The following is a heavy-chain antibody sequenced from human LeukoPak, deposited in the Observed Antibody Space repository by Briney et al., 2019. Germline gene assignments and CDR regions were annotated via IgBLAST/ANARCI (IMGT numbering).Heavy chain of an antibody. D-gene: IGHD3-3*01. CDR2: IWYDGSNK. V-gene: IGHV3-33*08. Sequence: GGSLRLSCTASGFTFSNAWMSWVRQAPGKGLEWVAVIWYDGSNKYYADSVKGLFTISRDNSKNTLYLQMNSLRAEDTAVYYCARDENDFWSSDHDWFDPWGQGTLVTVSS. J-gene: IGHJ5*02. CDR1: GFTFSNAW. CDR3: ARDENDFWSSDHDWFDP.